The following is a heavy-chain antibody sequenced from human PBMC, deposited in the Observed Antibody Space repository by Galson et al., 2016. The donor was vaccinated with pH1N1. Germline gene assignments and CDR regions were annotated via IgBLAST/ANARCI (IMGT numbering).Heavy chain of an antibody. CDR3: ARAPADPGYSYYYMSV. CDR2: TFPGDSDT. V-gene: IGHV5-51*03. J-gene: IGHJ6*03. Sequence: QSGAEVKKPGESLKISCKGSGSSFTSYWIGWVRQMPGKGLEWMGITFPGDSDTRYSPSFQGKVTISADKSISTAYLQWNSLRAADTAMYYCARAPADPGYSYYYMSVWGKGTTVSVAS. D-gene: IGHD2-21*01. CDR1: GSSFTSYW.